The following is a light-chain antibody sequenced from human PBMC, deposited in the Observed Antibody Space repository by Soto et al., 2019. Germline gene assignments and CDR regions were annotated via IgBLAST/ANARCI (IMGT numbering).Light chain of an antibody. CDR2: SDN. CDR3: AAWDDSLRSYV. V-gene: IGLV1-44*01. Sequence: QSVLAQPPSVSGTPGQRVTSSCSGGNSDIGPNAVNWYQQLPGTAPKLLLHSDNQRPSGVPDRFSGSKSGTSASLAISGLQSDDEAEYFCAAWDDSLRSYVFGTGTKVTVL. CDR1: NSDIGPNA. J-gene: IGLJ1*01.